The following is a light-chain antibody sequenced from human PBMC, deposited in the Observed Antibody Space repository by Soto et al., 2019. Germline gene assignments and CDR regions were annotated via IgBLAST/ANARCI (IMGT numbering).Light chain of an antibody. CDR1: QTISNW. CDR3: QQSIGT. V-gene: IGKV1-5*01. CDR2: DAS. Sequence: DIQMTQSPSTLSASVGDRVTITCRASQTISNWLAWYQQKPGKPPKLLIHDASSLESGVPSRFSGSGSGTEFTLTISSLQTDDFATYYCQQSIGTFGQGTKVEIK. J-gene: IGKJ1*01.